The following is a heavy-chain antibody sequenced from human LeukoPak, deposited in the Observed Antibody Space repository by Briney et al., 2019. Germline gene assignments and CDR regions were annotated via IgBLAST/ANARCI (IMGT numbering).Heavy chain of an antibody. CDR1: GFTFSSYG. CDR2: ISYDGSNK. Sequence: GGSLRLSCAASGFTFSSYGMHWVRQAPGKGLEWVAVISYDGSNKYYADSVKGRFTISRGNSKNTLYLQMNSLSAEDTAIYYCAKWGDYDVLTGYYDSDYWGQGTLVTVSS. V-gene: IGHV3-30*18. J-gene: IGHJ4*02. CDR3: AKWGDYDVLTGYYDSDY. D-gene: IGHD3-9*01.